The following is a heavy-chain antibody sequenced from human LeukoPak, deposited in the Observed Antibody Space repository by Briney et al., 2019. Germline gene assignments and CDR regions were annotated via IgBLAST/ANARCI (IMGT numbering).Heavy chain of an antibody. CDR2: ISSSSSYT. CDR3: ARVEGYSGSYY. J-gene: IGHJ4*02. V-gene: IGHV3-21*01. D-gene: IGHD1-26*01. CDR1: GFTFSSYS. Sequence: GGSLRLSCAASGFTFSSYSMNWVRQAPGKGLEWVSSISSSSSYTYYADSVKGRFTISRDNAKNSLYLQMNSLRAEDTAVYYCARVEGYSGSYYWGQGTLVTVSS.